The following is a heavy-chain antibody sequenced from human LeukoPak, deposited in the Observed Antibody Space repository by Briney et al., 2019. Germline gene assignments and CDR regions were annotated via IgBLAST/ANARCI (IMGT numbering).Heavy chain of an antibody. Sequence: SETLSLTCTVSGGSISSYYWSWIRQPPGKGLEWIGEINHSGSTNYNPSLKSRVTISVDTSKNQFSLKLSSVTAADTAVYYCARDRGHVGATDYWGQGTLVTVSS. CDR3: ARDRGHVGATDY. CDR2: INHSGST. CDR1: GGSISSYY. J-gene: IGHJ4*02. D-gene: IGHD1-26*01. V-gene: IGHV4-34*01.